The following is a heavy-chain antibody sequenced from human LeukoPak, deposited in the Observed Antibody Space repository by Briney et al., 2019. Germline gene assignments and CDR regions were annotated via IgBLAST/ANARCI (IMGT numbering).Heavy chain of an antibody. CDR3: AREGIAAAENDY. D-gene: IGHD6-13*01. CDR2: INPNSGGT. CDR1: GYTFTGYY. J-gene: IGHJ4*02. Sequence: ASVTVSCKASGYTFTGYYMHWVRQAPGQGLEWMGWINPNSGGTNYAQKFQGRVTMTRDTSISTAYMELSRLRSDDTAVYYCAREGIAAAENDYWGQGTLVTVSS. V-gene: IGHV1-2*02.